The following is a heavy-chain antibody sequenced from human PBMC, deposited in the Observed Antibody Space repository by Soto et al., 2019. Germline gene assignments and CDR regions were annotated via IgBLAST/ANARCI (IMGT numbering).Heavy chain of an antibody. J-gene: IGHJ3*02. CDR2: IYYSGST. D-gene: IGHD1-1*01. CDR1: GGSISSYY. Sequence: SETLSLTCTVSGGSISSYYWSWIRQPPGKGLEWIGYIYYSGSTNYNPSLKSRVTISVDTSKNQFSLKLSSVTAADTAVYYCARGDTTTGTVLEYAFDIRGQGTMVTVSS. CDR3: ARGDTTTGTVLEYAFDI. V-gene: IGHV4-59*01.